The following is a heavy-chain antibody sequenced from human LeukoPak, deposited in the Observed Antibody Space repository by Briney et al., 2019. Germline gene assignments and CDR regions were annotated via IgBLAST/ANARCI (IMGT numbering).Heavy chain of an antibody. CDR2: ISSSSSYI. CDR1: GFTFSSYS. Sequence: GGSLRLSCAASGFTFSSYSMNWVRQAPGKGLEWVSSISSSSSYIYYADSVKGRFTVSRDNSKNTLYLQMNSLRPEDTALYYCAKDPYDSSGTFDYWGQGALVTVSS. CDR3: AKDPYDSSGTFDY. V-gene: IGHV3-21*04. D-gene: IGHD3-22*01. J-gene: IGHJ4*02.